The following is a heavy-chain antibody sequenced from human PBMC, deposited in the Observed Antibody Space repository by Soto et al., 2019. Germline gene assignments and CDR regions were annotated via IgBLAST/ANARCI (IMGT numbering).Heavy chain of an antibody. CDR1: GFSFINHH. Sequence: EVQLVESGGGLVQPGGSLRLSCAGSGFSFINHHMHWVRQAPGKGLEYVSGISASGSTIYYADSVKGRFTISRDNSENTLFLQMGDLRNDAMAVYYCARVRKTYGASDYWGQGTLLTVSS. D-gene: IGHD4-17*01. CDR3: ARVRKTYGASDY. CDR2: ISASGSTI. V-gene: IGHV3-64*07. J-gene: IGHJ4*02.